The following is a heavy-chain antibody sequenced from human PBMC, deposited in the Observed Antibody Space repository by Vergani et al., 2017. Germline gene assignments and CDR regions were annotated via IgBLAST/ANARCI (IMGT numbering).Heavy chain of an antibody. CDR1: GGSISSYY. CDR3: ARRAPIAARTGYYYYGMDV. Sequence: QVQLQESGPGLVKPSETLSLTCTVSGGSISSYYWSWIRQPPGKGLEWIGYIYYSGSTNYNPALKSRVTISVDTSKNQFSLKLSSVTAADTAAYYCARRAPIAARTGYYYYGMDVWGQGTTVTVSS. V-gene: IGHV4-59*01. J-gene: IGHJ6*02. D-gene: IGHD6-6*01. CDR2: IYYSGST.